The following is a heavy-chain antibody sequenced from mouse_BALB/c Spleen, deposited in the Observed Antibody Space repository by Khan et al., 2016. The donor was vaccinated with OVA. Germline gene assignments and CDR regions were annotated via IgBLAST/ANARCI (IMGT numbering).Heavy chain of an antibody. V-gene: IGHV14-3*02. CDR1: GFNIKDTH. J-gene: IGHJ3*01. CDR2: IDPANGNT. D-gene: IGHD2-3*01. CDR3: ARDDGNFFAY. Sequence: VQLKQSGAELVKPGASVKLSCTASGFNIKDTHMHWVKQRPEQGLEWIGRIDPANGNTKYDPKFQGKATITADTSSNTAYLQLSSQTSEDTAVYHCARDDGNFFAYWGQGTLVTVSA.